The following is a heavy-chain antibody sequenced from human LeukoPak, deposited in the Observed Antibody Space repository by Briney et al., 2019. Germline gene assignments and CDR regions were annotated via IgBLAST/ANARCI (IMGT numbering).Heavy chain of an antibody. CDR1: GFTFSSYA. CDR2: ISGSGGST. J-gene: IGHJ3*02. Sequence: GGSLRLYCAASGFTFSSYAMSWVRQAPGQGLEWVSAISGSGGSTYYADSVKGRFTISRDNSKNTLYLQMNSLRAEDTAVYYCAKDPGAGYSSSWYGAFDIWGQGTMVTVSS. V-gene: IGHV3-23*01. CDR3: AKDPGAGYSSSWYGAFDI. D-gene: IGHD6-13*01.